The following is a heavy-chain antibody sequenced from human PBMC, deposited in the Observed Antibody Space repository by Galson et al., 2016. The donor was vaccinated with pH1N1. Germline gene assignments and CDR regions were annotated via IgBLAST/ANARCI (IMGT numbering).Heavy chain of an antibody. D-gene: IGHD4-17*01. J-gene: IGHJ3*02. CDR2: IYLGGSHI. CDR1: GYSFSSSW. V-gene: IGHV5-51*01. CDR3: ARQNDYGDYRGDAFDI. Sequence: QSGAEVKKPGESLKISCKGSGYSFSSSWIGWVRQVPGKGLEWMGIIYLGGSHIRYSPSFQGQVTISADKSINIVYLQWSSLKASDTAIHYCARQNDYGDYRGDAFDIWGQGTMVIVSS.